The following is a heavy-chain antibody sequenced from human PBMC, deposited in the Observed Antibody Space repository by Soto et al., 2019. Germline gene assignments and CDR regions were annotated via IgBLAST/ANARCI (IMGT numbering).Heavy chain of an antibody. J-gene: IGHJ6*02. V-gene: IGHV3-21*01. Sequence: PVGSLRLACAASRFTFSSYSMNWVRQAAGKGLEWVSSISSSSSYIYYADSVKGRFTISRDNAKNSLYLQMNSLRAEDTAVYYCARDPAYCSSTSCPYYYYGMDVWGQGTLVTVSS. CDR2: ISSSSSYI. CDR3: ARDPAYCSSTSCPYYYYGMDV. CDR1: RFTFSSYS. D-gene: IGHD2-2*01.